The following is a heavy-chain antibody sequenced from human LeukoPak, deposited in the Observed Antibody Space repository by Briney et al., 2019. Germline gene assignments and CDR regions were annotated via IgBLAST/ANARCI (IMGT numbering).Heavy chain of an antibody. CDR1: GFTFSSYA. Sequence: PGGSLRLSCAASGFTFSSYAMSWVRQAPGKGLEWVSGISGSGFSTYSADSVKGRFTISRDNSKHTLHLQMNSLRAEDTAVYYCAKDLASGSFFAFDYWAQGTLVTVSS. CDR3: AKDLASGSFFAFDY. V-gene: IGHV3-23*01. J-gene: IGHJ4*02. CDR2: ISGSGFST. D-gene: IGHD1-26*01.